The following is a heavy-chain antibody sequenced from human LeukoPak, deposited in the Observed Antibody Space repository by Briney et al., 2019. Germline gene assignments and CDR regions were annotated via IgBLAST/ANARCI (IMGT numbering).Heavy chain of an antibody. CDR3: ARRRGSGSYSFDY. CDR1: GGSFSGYY. V-gene: IGHV4-34*01. CDR2: INHSGSA. J-gene: IGHJ4*02. Sequence: SETLSLTCAVYGGSFSGYYWSWIRQPPGKGLELIGEINHSGSANYNPSLKSRVTISVDTSKNQFSLKLSSVTAADTAVYYCARRRGSGSYSFDYWGQGTLVTVSS. D-gene: IGHD1-26*01.